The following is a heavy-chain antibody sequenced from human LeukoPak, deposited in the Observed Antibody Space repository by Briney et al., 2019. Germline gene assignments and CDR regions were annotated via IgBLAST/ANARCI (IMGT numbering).Heavy chain of an antibody. D-gene: IGHD4-17*01. CDR3: ARVNYGDYDYYYGMDV. J-gene: IGHJ6*02. CDR1: GYTFTSYD. CDR2: MNPNSGNT. V-gene: IGHV1-8*01. Sequence: ASVKVSCKASGYTFTSYDINWVRQATGQGLEWMGWMNPNSGNTGCAQKFQGRVTMTRNTSISTAYMELSSLRSEDTAVYYCARVNYGDYDYYYGMDVWGQGTTVTVSS.